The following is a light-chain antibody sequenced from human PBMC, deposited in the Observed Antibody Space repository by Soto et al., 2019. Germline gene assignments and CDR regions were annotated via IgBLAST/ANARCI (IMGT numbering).Light chain of an antibody. J-gene: IGKJ2*01. CDR2: YAS. V-gene: IGKV1D-13*01. CDR1: QGISNA. CDR3: QQFSNYPAT. Sequence: AIQLTQSPSSLSASVGDRVIITCRAGQGISNALAWYQQKPGKAPKLLIYYASTLESGVPSRFSGSGSGTDFTLTISSLQPEDFATYYCQQFSNYPATFGQGTKLEI.